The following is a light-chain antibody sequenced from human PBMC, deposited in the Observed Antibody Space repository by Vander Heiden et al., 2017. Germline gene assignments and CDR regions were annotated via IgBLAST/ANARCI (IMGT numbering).Light chain of an antibody. CDR2: DAS. J-gene: IGKJ3*01. CDR3: QQRSNWRAFT. V-gene: IGKV3-11*01. CDR1: QTVSSA. Sequence: EIVLTQSPATLSLSPRERATLSCRASQTVSSALAWYQQKPGQAPRLLISDASSRATGIPARFSGSGSGTDFTLTISSLEPEDFAVYYCQQRSNWRAFTFGPGTKVDIK.